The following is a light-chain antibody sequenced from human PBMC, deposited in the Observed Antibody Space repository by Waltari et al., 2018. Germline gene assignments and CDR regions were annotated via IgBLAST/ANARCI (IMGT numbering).Light chain of an antibody. CDR2: DVD. Sequence: QSALTQPRSVSGSPGQSVTISCTGTSSYVGGSNYVSWYQQHPGKAPKLMIYDVDKRPSGVPDRFSGSKSGNTASLTVSGLQAEDEADYYCCSYAGSYTPWVFGGGTELTVL. J-gene: IGLJ3*02. CDR3: CSYAGSYTPWV. V-gene: IGLV2-11*01. CDR1: SSYVGGSNY.